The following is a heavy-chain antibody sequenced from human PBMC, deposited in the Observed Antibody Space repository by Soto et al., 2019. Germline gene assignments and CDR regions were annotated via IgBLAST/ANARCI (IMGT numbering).Heavy chain of an antibody. CDR1: GLTFSDSY. CDR3: ARVRFGEWGYAMDV. CDR2: ISSTGSSI. J-gene: IGHJ6*02. V-gene: IGHV3-11*01. Sequence: VQLVESGGGLVKPGGSLRLSCAASGLTFSDSYLNWIRHAPGKGLEWLAYISSTGSSIFYAGSVKGRFTISRDNAKNSLYLQMNSLRAEDTGMYYCARVRFGEWGYAMDVWGQGTTVTVSS. D-gene: IGHD3-10*01.